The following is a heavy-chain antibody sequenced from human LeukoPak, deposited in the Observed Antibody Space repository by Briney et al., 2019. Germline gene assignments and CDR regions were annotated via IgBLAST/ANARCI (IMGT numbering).Heavy chain of an antibody. Sequence: SVKVSCKASGGTFSSYAISWVRQAPGQGLEWMGGIIPIFGTANYAQKFQGRVTITADESTSTAYMELSSLRSEDTAVYYCARALRFLEWLYAFDIWGQGTMVTVSS. CDR1: GGTFSSYA. V-gene: IGHV1-69*13. J-gene: IGHJ3*02. CDR2: IIPIFGTA. CDR3: ARALRFLEWLYAFDI. D-gene: IGHD3-3*01.